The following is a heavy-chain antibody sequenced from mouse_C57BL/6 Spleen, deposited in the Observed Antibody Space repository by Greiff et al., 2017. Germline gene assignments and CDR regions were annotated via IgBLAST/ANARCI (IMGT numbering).Heavy chain of an antibody. D-gene: IGHD2-4*01. Sequence: EVQVVESGGGLVQSGRSLRLSCATSGFTFSDFYMEWVRQAPGKGLEWIAASRNKANDYTTEYSASVKGRFIVSRDTSQSILYLQMNALRAEDTAIYYCARGGDYDDSSSWYFDVWGTGTTVTVSS. CDR1: GFTFSDFY. J-gene: IGHJ1*03. CDR3: ARGGDYDDSSSWYFDV. V-gene: IGHV7-1*01. CDR2: SRNKANDYTT.